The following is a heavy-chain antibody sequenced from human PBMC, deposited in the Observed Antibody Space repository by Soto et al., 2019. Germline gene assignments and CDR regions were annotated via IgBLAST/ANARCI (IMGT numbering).Heavy chain of an antibody. D-gene: IGHD3-9*01. Sequence: SETLSLTCTVSGDSIRSGNHYWSWIRQPPGKGLEWIGYIYYSGSTYYSPSLKSRVTISVDTSKNQFSLKLNSVTAADTAVYYCARVDILTVYGMDVWGQGTTVTVSS. CDR2: IYYSGST. J-gene: IGHJ6*02. V-gene: IGHV4-30-4*01. CDR3: ARVDILTVYGMDV. CDR1: GDSIRSGNHY.